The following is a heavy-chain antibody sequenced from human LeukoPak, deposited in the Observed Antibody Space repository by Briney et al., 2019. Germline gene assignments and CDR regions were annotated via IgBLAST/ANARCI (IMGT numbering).Heavy chain of an antibody. D-gene: IGHD2-2*02. CDR3: ARGPVPAAIDNWFDP. CDR2: IYYSGST. Sequence: SETLSLTCTVSGGSISSVGYYWSWIRQHPGKGLEWIGYIYYSGSTYYNPSLKSRVTISVDTSKNQFSLKLSSVTAADTAVYYCARGPVPAAIDNWFDPWGQGTLVTVSS. V-gene: IGHV4-31*03. CDR1: GGSISSVGYY. J-gene: IGHJ5*02.